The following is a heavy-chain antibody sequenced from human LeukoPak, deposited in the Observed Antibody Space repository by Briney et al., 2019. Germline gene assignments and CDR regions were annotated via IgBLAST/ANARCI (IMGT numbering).Heavy chain of an antibody. CDR3: ASSYSSSYYSGSGAFDI. V-gene: IGHV4-4*07. D-gene: IGHD6-13*01. CDR1: DGSISSYY. J-gene: IGHJ3*02. CDR2: IYTDGST. Sequence: SETLSLTCTVSDGSISSYYWSWIRQPAGKGLEWIGRIYTDGSTNYNPSLKSRVTMSVDTSKNQFSLKLSSVTAADTAVYYCASSYSSSYYSGSGAFDIWGQGTMVTVSS.